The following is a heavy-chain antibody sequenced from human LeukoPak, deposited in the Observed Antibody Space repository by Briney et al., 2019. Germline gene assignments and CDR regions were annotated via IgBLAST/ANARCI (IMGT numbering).Heavy chain of an antibody. Sequence: PGGSLRLSCAASGFIFSNYGMNWVRQAPGKGLEWVAAISASGSATPYADSVRGRFTISRDNSKSTTYLQMNSLRAEDTAVYYCAKLVLFLAHSDYWGQGTLVTVSS. V-gene: IGHV3-23*01. CDR3: AKLVLFLAHSDY. J-gene: IGHJ4*02. D-gene: IGHD3-3*01. CDR2: ISASGSAT. CDR1: GFIFSNYG.